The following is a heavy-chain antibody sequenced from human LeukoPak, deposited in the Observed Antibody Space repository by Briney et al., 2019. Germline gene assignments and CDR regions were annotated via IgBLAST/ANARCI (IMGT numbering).Heavy chain of an antibody. V-gene: IGHV4-59*01. Sequence: SETLSLTCTVSGGSITSYYWSWIRQSPGKGLEYIGYIYYTGSTNYNPSLKSRVTISVDMSKNQFSLKLNSATAADTAVYYCASIYSSAWAFYDFWGQGTQVTVSS. D-gene: IGHD6-25*01. CDR3: ASIYSSAWAFYDF. CDR1: GGSITSYY. J-gene: IGHJ4*02. CDR2: IYYTGST.